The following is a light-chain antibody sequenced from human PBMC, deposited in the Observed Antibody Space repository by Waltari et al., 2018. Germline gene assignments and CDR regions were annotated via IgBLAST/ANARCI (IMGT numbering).Light chain of an antibody. CDR3: SAWDRSLGAWV. Sequence: QAGLTQPPSMSKGLRQTATPTSPGNSNKVAYQGAGWLQQHQGHPPKVLSYMNNNRHAGISERFSASRSGNAASLTITGLQAEDEADYYCSAWDRSLGAWVFGGGTKLTVL. CDR2: MNN. V-gene: IGLV10-54*04. CDR1: SNKVAYQG. J-gene: IGLJ3*02.